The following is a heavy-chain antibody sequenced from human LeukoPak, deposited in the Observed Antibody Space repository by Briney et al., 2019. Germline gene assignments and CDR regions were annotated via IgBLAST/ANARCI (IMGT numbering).Heavy chain of an antibody. CDR3: AKDNGGVVGYVDY. CDR1: RFTFEDYA. J-gene: IGHJ4*02. V-gene: IGHV3-9*01. Sequence: GGSLRLSCAASRFTFEDYAIHWVRQAPGKGLEWVSGISWNSNNIAYADSVKGRFTISRDNAKNSLHLQMNSLRPEDTALYYCAKDNGGVVGYVDYWGQGTLVTVSS. CDR2: ISWNSNNI. D-gene: IGHD3-16*01.